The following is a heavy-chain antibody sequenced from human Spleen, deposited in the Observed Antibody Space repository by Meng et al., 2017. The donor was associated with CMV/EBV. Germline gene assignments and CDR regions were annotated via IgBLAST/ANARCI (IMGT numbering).Heavy chain of an antibody. J-gene: IGHJ6*02. D-gene: IGHD3-3*01. CDR3: AKGPYYDFWSGYPGVYGMDV. V-gene: IGHV3-7*01. CDR1: GFPFSSYW. CDR2: IKRDGSEK. Sequence: GGSLRLSCAASGFPFSSYWMTWVRQAPGKGLEWVANIKRDGSEKYYVDSVKGRFTISRDNSKNTLYLQMNSLRVEDTAVYHCAKGPYYDFWSGYPGVYGMDVWGQGTAVTVSS.